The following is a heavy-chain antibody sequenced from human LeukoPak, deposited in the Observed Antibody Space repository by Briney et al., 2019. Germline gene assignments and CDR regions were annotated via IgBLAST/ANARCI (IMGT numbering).Heavy chain of an antibody. CDR3: ARNNGMDV. Sequence: GGSLRLSCAASGFALSSHSMSWVRQVPGRGPEWVANVNRDGSETYYLDSVKGRFTISKDNAKNSLYLQVNSLRAEDTALYHCARNNGMDVWGQGTTVIVSS. CDR1: GFALSSHS. J-gene: IGHJ6*02. CDR2: VNRDGSET. V-gene: IGHV3-7*03.